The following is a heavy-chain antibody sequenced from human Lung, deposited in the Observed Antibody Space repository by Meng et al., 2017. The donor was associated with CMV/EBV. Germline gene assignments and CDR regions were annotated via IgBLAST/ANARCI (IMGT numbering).Heavy chain of an antibody. V-gene: IGHV4-34*01. CDR2: INHSGST. CDR3: ARGGYCSSTSCYKLYRNWFDP. Sequence: SXTXSLXCAVYGGSFSGYYWSWIRQPPGKGLEWIGGINHSGSTNYNPSLKIPVTISVDTSKNQFSLKLSSVTAADTAVYYCARGGYCSSTSCYKLYRNWFDPWXQGTLVTVSS. D-gene: IGHD2-2*02. J-gene: IGHJ5*02. CDR1: GGSFSGYY.